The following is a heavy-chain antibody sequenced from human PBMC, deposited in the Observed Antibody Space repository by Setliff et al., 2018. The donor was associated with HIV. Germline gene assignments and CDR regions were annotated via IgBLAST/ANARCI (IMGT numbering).Heavy chain of an antibody. Sequence: GESLKISCKGSGYSFTSYWIAWVRQTPGKGLEWMGIIYPGDSESRYSPSFQGLVTISVDRSTSTAYLNWSSLKASDSAMYYCARAGVPPPSYYYMDVWGKGTTVTAP. CDR1: GYSFTSYW. D-gene: IGHD3-10*01. V-gene: IGHV5-51*01. CDR2: IYPGDSES. CDR3: ARAGVPPPSYYYMDV. J-gene: IGHJ6*03.